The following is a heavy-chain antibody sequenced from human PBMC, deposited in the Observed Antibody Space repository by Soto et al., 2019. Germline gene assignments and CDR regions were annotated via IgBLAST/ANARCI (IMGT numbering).Heavy chain of an antibody. D-gene: IGHD6-19*01. CDR3: ARKWGTYSSASLDF. Sequence: QLVESGGGVVQPGGSLRLSCAASGFSFTHYTINWVRQAPGKGLEWVAVMSYDGTNENYADSVKGRFTISRDNSKTTVYLQMNSLTPEDTALYYCARKWGTYSSASLDFWGLGNLVTVSS. J-gene: IGHJ4*02. V-gene: IGHV3-30*04. CDR2: MSYDGTNE. CDR1: GFSFTHYT.